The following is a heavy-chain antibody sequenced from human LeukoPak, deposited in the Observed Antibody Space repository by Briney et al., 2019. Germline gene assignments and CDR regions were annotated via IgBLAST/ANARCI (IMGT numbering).Heavy chain of an antibody. J-gene: IGHJ5*02. CDR2: IKQDGSEK. V-gene: IGHV3-7*01. CDR3: ARLGGYCSSTSCSSTNWFDP. D-gene: IGHD2-2*01. Sequence: GGSLRLSCAASGFTFSSYWMSWVRQAPGKGLEWVANIKQDGSEKYYVDSVKGRFTISRDNAKNSLYLQMNSLRAEDTAVYYCARLGGYCSSTSCSSTNWFDPWGRGTLVTVSS. CDR1: GFTFSSYW.